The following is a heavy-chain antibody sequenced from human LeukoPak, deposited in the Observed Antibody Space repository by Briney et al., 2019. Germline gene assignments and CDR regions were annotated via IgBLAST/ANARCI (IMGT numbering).Heavy chain of an antibody. CDR1: GYTSTSYW. D-gene: IGHD1-1*01. CDR2: INPSDSDT. CDR3: ARAWNFDY. V-gene: IGHV5-51*01. Sequence: GESLKISCQAFGYTSTSYWIGWVRQMPGRGLEWMVIINPSDSDTRYSPSFQGQVTISADKSISTAYLQWSSLKASDSAMYYCARAWNFDYWGQGTLVTVSS. J-gene: IGHJ4*02.